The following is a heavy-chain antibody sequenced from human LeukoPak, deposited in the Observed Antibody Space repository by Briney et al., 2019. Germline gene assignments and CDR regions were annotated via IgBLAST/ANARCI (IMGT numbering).Heavy chain of an antibody. CDR2: ISYDGNNK. Sequence: PAGSLRLSCAASGFTFSHYGMHWVRQAPGKGLEWVAVISYDGNNKYYADSVKGRFTISRDNFKNTLYLQMNSLRAEDTAVYYCARDRQQLGLFDYWGQGTLVTVSS. CDR3: ARDRQQLGLFDY. CDR1: GFTFSHYG. D-gene: IGHD6-13*01. J-gene: IGHJ4*02. V-gene: IGHV3-30*03.